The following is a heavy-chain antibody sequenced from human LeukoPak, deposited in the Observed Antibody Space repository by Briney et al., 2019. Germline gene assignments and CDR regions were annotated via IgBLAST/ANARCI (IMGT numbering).Heavy chain of an antibody. V-gene: IGHV3-49*03. J-gene: IGHJ4*02. CDR3: TRDRGYSSSWYLAPDY. D-gene: IGHD6-13*01. Sequence: GGSLRLSCTTSGFTFGDYAMSWFRQAPGKGLEWVGFIRSKAYGGTTEYAASVKGRFTISRDDSKSIAYLQMNSLKTENTAVYYCTRDRGYSSSWYLAPDYWGQGTLVTVSS. CDR1: GFTFGDYA. CDR2: IRSKAYGGTT.